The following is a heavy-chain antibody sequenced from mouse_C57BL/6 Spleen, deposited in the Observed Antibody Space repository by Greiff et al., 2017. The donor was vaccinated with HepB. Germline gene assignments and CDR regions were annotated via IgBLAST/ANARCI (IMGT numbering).Heavy chain of an antibody. CDR1: GYTFTSYW. V-gene: IGHV1-72*01. D-gene: IGHD1-1*01. Sequence: QVQLQQPGAELVKPGASVKLSCKASGYTFTSYWMHWVKQRPGRGLEWIGRIDPNSGGTKYNEKFKSKATLTVDKPSSTAYMPLSSLTSEDSAVYYCARGGVYYYGSSFLDVWGTGTTVTVSS. CDR2: IDPNSGGT. J-gene: IGHJ1*03. CDR3: ARGGVYYYGSSFLDV.